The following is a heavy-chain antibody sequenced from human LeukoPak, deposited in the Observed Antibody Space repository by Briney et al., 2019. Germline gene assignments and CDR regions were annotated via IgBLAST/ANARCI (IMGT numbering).Heavy chain of an antibody. CDR1: GFTFSNYA. CDR2: ISYDGSNK. CDR3: ARVGIVATIRGAFDI. J-gene: IGHJ3*02. Sequence: GRSLRLSCAASGFTFSNYAMHWVRQAPGKGLEGVAVISYDGSNKYYVDSVKGRFTISRDNSKNTLYLQMDSLRAEDTAVYYCARVGIVATIRGAFDIWGQGTMASVSS. V-gene: IGHV3-30*04. D-gene: IGHD5-12*01.